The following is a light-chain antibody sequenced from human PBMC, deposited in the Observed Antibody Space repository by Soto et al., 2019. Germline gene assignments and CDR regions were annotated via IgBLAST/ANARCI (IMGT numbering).Light chain of an antibody. CDR1: QDISSY. CDR3: QQGNSYPLT. V-gene: IGKV1-9*01. Sequence: DIQLTHSPSFLSASVGDIVTITCRATQDISSYLAWYQQKPGKAPNLLIHSASTLRGGVSSRFGGSGSWTEFTLTISSLQPEDLATYYCQQGNSYPLTFGGGTKVEIK. CDR2: SAS. J-gene: IGKJ4*01.